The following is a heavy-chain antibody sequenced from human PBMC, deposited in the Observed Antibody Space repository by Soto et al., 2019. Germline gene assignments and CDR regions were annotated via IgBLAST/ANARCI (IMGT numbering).Heavy chain of an antibody. CDR3: ARESSNWGDAFDI. V-gene: IGHV1-69*04. CDR1: GGTFSSYT. J-gene: IGHJ3*02. Sequence: ASVKVSCKASGGTFSSYTISWVRQAPGQGLEWMGRIIPILGIANYAQKFQGRVTITADKSTSTAYMELSSLRSEDTAVYYCARESSNWGDAFDIWGQGTMVTVSS. D-gene: IGHD7-27*01. CDR2: IIPILGIA.